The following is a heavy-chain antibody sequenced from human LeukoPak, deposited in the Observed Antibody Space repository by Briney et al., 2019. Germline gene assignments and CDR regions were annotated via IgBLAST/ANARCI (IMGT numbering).Heavy chain of an antibody. V-gene: IGHV3-66*01. J-gene: IGHJ6*02. CDR2: IYSGGNR. Sequence: GGSLRLSCAASGFTVSSYYMTWVRQAPGKGLEWVSVIYSGGNRYYADSVKGRFTISRDNSKNTLYLHMNSLRVEDTAVYYCARGWSGPLPDVWGQGTTVTVSS. CDR3: ARGWSGPLPDV. D-gene: IGHD3-3*01. CDR1: GFTVSSYY.